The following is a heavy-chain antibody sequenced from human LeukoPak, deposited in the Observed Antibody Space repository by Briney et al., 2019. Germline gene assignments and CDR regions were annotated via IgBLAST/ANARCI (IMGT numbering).Heavy chain of an antibody. J-gene: IGHJ5*02. CDR3: ARDGADIVVVVAATPGWFDP. V-gene: IGHV4-59*01. CDR1: GGSISSYY. CDR2: IYYSGST. Sequence: SETLSLTCTVSGGSISSYYWSWIRQPPGKRLEWIGYIYYSGSTNYNPSLKSRVTISVDTSKNQFSLKLSSVTAADTAVYYCARDGADIVVVVAATPGWFDPWGQGTLVTVSS. D-gene: IGHD2-15*01.